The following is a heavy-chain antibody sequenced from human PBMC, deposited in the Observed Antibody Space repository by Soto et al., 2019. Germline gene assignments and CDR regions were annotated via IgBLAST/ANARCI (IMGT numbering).Heavy chain of an antibody. Sequence: QVQLVQSGAEVRKPGASVNVSCKASGYTFTDYALHWVRQAPGQRLEWMGWINTGKGDTKYSQKLQGRVTITRDTSASTAYMALIRLRSEDTAVYYCARTRLPRPFDYRGQGTLVTVS. CDR3: ARTRLPRPFDY. D-gene: IGHD6-25*01. CDR2: INTGKGDT. J-gene: IGHJ4*02. CDR1: GYTFTDYA. V-gene: IGHV1-3*04.